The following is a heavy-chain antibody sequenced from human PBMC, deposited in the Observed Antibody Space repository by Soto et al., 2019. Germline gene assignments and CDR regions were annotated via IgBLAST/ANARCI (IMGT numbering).Heavy chain of an antibody. V-gene: IGHV4-34*01. Sequence: QVQLQQWGAGLLKPSETLSLTCAVYGGSFSGYYWSWIRQPPGKGLEWIGEINHSGSTNYNPSLKSRVTISVDTSKNQFSLKLSSVTAADTAVYYCARPLGYSSGWYIAFDIWGQGTMVTVSS. CDR3: ARPLGYSSGWYIAFDI. D-gene: IGHD6-19*01. CDR1: GGSFSGYY. CDR2: INHSGST. J-gene: IGHJ3*02.